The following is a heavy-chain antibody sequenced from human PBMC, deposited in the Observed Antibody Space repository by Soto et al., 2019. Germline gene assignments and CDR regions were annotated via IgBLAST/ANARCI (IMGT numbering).Heavy chain of an antibody. D-gene: IGHD6-13*01. Sequence: GGSLRLSCAASGFTFSSYGMHWVRQAPGKGLEWVAVIWYDGSNKYYADSVKGRFTISRDNSKNTLYLQMNSLRAEDTAVYYCARASRRYISYYYYYMDVWGKGTTVTVSS. CDR3: ARASRRYISYYYYYMDV. CDR1: GFTFSSYG. J-gene: IGHJ6*03. V-gene: IGHV3-33*01. CDR2: IWYDGSNK.